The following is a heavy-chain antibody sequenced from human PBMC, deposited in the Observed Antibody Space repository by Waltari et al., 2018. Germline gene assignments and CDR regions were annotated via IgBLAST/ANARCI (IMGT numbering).Heavy chain of an antibody. CDR1: GGSFSGFS. CDR3: ARGRVVGGSWQAWFFDL. V-gene: IGHV4-34*01. J-gene: IGHJ2*01. CDR2: VNHSGRT. D-gene: IGHD1-26*01. Sequence: QVQLQQWGAALWKPSETLSLSCAAYGGSFSGFSWDWIRQPPGKGRQWVGDVNHSGRTNYNPSLNSRITISVDTSKNQFSLNLRSVTAADTAVYFCARGRVVGGSWQAWFFDLWGPGIVVTVSS.